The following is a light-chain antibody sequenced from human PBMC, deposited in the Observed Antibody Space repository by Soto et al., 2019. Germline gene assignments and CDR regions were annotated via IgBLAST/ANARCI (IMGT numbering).Light chain of an antibody. CDR1: SSDVGGYNY. CDR2: DVS. J-gene: IGLJ3*02. CDR3: SSYTSSSTVV. V-gene: IGLV2-14*03. Sequence: QSVLTQPASVSGSPGQSITISCTGTSSDVGGYNYVSWYQQHPGKAPKLMIFDVSNRPSGVSNRFSGSKSGNTASLTLSGLQAEDEADYYCSSYTSSSTVVFGGGTKLTVL.